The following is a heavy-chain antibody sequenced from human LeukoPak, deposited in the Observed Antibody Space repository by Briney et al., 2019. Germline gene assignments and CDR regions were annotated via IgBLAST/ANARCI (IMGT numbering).Heavy chain of an antibody. Sequence: GGSLRLSWAASGFTFSDYHMSWIRQAPGKGLEWVSYISTSGNTIYYADSVKGRFTISRDNAKNSLYLQMNSLRVEDTAVYYCAATAVTIRVGPDYWGQGTLVTVSS. CDR1: GFTFSDYH. CDR3: AATAVTIRVGPDY. J-gene: IGHJ4*02. V-gene: IGHV3-11*04. D-gene: IGHD4-17*01. CDR2: ISTSGNTI.